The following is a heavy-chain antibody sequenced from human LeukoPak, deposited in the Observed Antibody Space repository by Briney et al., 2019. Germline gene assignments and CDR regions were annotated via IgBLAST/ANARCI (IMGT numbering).Heavy chain of an antibody. CDR1: GGTFSSYA. CDR3: ARDPGYYFDY. CDR2: IIPVFGTA. V-gene: IGHV1-69*05. D-gene: IGHD6-13*01. Sequence: GASVKVSCKASGGTFSSYAISWVRQAPGQGLEWMGGIIPVFGTANYAQKFQGRVTITTDESTSTAYMELSSLRSEDTAVYYCARDPGYYFDYWGQGTLVTVSS. J-gene: IGHJ4*02.